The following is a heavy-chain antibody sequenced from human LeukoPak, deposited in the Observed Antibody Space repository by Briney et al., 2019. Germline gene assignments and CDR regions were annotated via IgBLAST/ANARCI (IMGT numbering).Heavy chain of an antibody. Sequence: GASVKVSCKASGYTFTSYYMHWVRQAPGQGLEWMGIINPGGGGTSYAQKFQGRVTMTRDTSTSTLYMELSSLTSEDTAVYYCARDRLAASWYTFDYWGQGTLVTVPS. J-gene: IGHJ4*02. D-gene: IGHD6-13*01. CDR3: ARDRLAASWYTFDY. CDR1: GYTFTSYY. CDR2: INPGGGGT. V-gene: IGHV1-46*01.